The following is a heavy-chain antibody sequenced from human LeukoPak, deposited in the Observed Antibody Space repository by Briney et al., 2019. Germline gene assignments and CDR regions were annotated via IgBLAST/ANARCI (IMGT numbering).Heavy chain of an antibody. CDR2: INHSGST. CDR1: GGSFSGYY. V-gene: IGHV4-34*01. Sequence: PSETLSLTCAVCGGSFSGYYWSWIRQPPGKGLEWIGEINHSGSTNYNPSLKSRVTISVDTSKNQFSLKLSSVTAADTAVYYCARGGDHTVTTLGYYYYMDVWGKGTTVTVSS. CDR3: ARGGDHTVTTLGYYYYMDV. J-gene: IGHJ6*03. D-gene: IGHD4-17*01.